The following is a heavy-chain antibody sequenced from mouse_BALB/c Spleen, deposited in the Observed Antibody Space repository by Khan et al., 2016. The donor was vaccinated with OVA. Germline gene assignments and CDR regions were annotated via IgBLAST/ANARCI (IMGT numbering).Heavy chain of an antibody. D-gene: IGHD1-1*02. Sequence: QVQLQQSGAELVKPGASVRLSCKSSGYTFTSYYLYWVKQRPGQGLEWIGDINPNNGGTNFTEKFKSKATLTVDKSSSTAYMQLSSRTSEDSAVYYCTRSGYGGFADWGQGTLVTVSA. CDR2: INPNNGGT. J-gene: IGHJ3*01. CDR3: TRSGYGGFAD. CDR1: GYTFTSYY. V-gene: IGHV1S81*02.